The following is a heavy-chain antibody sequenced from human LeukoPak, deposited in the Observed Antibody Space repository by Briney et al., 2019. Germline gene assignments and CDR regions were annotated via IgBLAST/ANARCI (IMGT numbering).Heavy chain of an antibody. CDR1: GLTFSSYA. CDR3: AKNSSSWYSG. D-gene: IGHD6-13*01. Sequence: GGSLRLSCAASGLTFSSYAMSWVRQAPGKGLEWVSAISGSGGSTSYADSVKGRFTISRDNSKNTLYLQMNSLRAEDTAVYFCAKNSSSWYSGWGQGTLVTASS. J-gene: IGHJ4*02. CDR2: ISGSGGST. V-gene: IGHV3-23*01.